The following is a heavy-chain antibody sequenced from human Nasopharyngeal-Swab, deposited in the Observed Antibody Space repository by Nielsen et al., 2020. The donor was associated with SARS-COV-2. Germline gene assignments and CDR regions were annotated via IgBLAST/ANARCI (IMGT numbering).Heavy chain of an antibody. J-gene: IGHJ3*02. CDR2: ISGSNNYT. Sequence: WIRQPPGKGLEWVASISGSNNYTYYADPVKGRFTISRDNAKNSLFLQVNSLRAEDTAVYYCARDDCSSTSCYGRSNAFDIWGQGTMVTVSS. V-gene: IGHV3-21*06. D-gene: IGHD2-2*01. CDR3: ARDDCSSTSCYGRSNAFDI.